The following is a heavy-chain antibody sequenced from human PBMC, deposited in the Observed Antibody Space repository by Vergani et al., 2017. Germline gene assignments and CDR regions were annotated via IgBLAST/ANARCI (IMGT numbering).Heavy chain of an antibody. Sequence: QVQLQESGPGLVKPSETLSLTCTVSGGSISSYYWSWIRQPAGKGLEWIGRIYTSGSTNYHPSLKSRVTMSVDTSKNQFSLKLSSVTAADTAVYYCARDQAADSSSWYAVYYFDYWGQGTLVTVSS. CDR1: GGSISSYY. CDR3: ARDQAADSSSWYAVYYFDY. J-gene: IGHJ4*02. V-gene: IGHV4-4*07. CDR2: IYTSGST. D-gene: IGHD6-13*01.